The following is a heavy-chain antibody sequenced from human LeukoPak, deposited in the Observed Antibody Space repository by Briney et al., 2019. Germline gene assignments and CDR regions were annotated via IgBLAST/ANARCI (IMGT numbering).Heavy chain of an antibody. CDR2: ISAHSGNT. Sequence: GASVKVSCKTSGYTFSTYGTTWVRQAHGQGFQWMGWISAHSGNTKYAENFQGRISLTTDTSATTAYMELRSLTSDDTAVYYCARDLSSGGWTLEFDYWGQGSLVTVAS. D-gene: IGHD1-1*01. V-gene: IGHV1-18*01. CDR1: GYTFSTYG. J-gene: IGHJ4*02. CDR3: ARDLSSGGWTLEFDY.